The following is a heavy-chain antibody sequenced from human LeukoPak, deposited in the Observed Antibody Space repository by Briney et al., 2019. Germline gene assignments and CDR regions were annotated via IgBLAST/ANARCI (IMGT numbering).Heavy chain of an antibody. CDR3: ARAYYDILTGYSRYYYYTDV. Sequence: PSETLSLTCAVYGGSSSGYYWSWIRQPPGKGLEWIGEINHSGSTNYNPSLKSRVTISVDTSKNQFSLKLSSVTAADTAVYYCARAYYDILTGYSRYYYYTDVWGKGTTVTVSS. D-gene: IGHD3-9*01. CDR1: GGSSSGYY. J-gene: IGHJ6*03. CDR2: INHSGST. V-gene: IGHV4-34*01.